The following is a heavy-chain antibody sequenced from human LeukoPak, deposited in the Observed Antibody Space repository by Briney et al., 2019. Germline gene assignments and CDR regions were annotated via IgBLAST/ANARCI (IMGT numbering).Heavy chain of an antibody. D-gene: IGHD3-10*01. CDR3: ATSYYGSGSFSYRDY. CDR2: ISGGGGST. J-gene: IGHJ4*02. V-gene: IGHV3-23*01. CDR1: GFTFSSYA. Sequence: GGSLRLSCAASGFTFSSYAMSWVRQAPGKGLEWVSTISGGGGSTCFADSVKGRFTTSRDNSKNTLYLQMNSLRAEDTAIYYCATSYYGSGSFSYRDYWGQGTLVTVSS.